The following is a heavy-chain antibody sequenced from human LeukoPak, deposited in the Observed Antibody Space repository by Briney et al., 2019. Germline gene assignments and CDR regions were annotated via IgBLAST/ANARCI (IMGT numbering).Heavy chain of an antibody. CDR1: GGSFSGYY. CDR3: ARAGGSGSYSSLEY. Sequence: KTSETLSLTCAVYGGSFSGYYWSWIRQPPGKGLEWIGEINHSGSTNYNPSLKSRVTISVDTSKNQFSLELSSVTAADTAVYYCARAGGSGSYSSLEYWGQGTLVTVSS. J-gene: IGHJ4*02. D-gene: IGHD3-10*01. CDR2: INHSGST. V-gene: IGHV4-34*01.